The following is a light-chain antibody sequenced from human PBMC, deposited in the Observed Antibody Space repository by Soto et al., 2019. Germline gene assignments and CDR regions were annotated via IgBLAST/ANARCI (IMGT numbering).Light chain of an antibody. Sequence: DIPMTQSPSTLSASVGDRVTITCRASQSISSWLAWYQQKPGKAPKLLIYDASSLESGVPSRFSGSGSGTEFTLTISSLQPDDFATYYCEQYNSYPLTFGGGTKLEIK. CDR2: DAS. CDR3: EQYNSYPLT. V-gene: IGKV1-5*01. J-gene: IGKJ4*01. CDR1: QSISSW.